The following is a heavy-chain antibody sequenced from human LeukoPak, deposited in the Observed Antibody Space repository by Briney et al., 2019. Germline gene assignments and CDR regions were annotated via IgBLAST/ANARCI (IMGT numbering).Heavy chain of an antibody. Sequence: GGSLRLSCAASGFTFSSYSMNWVRQAPGKGLEWVSYISSSSSTIYYADSAKGRFTISRDNAKNSLYLQMNSLRAEDTAVYYCARRHSSGWDYWGQGTLVTVSS. J-gene: IGHJ4*02. CDR1: GFTFSSYS. CDR3: ARRHSSGWDY. CDR2: ISSSSSTI. D-gene: IGHD6-19*01. V-gene: IGHV3-48*04.